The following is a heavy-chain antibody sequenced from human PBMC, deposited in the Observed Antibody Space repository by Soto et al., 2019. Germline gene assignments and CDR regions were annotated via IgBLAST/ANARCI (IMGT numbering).Heavy chain of an antibody. CDR1: GDSVSGGRYC. V-gene: IGHV4-31*03. D-gene: IGHD1-26*01. CDR3: ARVNPGVGRPVFDL. CDR2: MYYSRST. J-gene: IGHJ5*02. Sequence: SETLSLTSTVSGDSVSGGRYCWNWIRQDPGKVLEWIGYMYYSRSTYYNPSLKSRITISRDTSKNQFSLRLSSVTAADTAMYDCARVNPGVGRPVFDLWVQGIMVTVSS.